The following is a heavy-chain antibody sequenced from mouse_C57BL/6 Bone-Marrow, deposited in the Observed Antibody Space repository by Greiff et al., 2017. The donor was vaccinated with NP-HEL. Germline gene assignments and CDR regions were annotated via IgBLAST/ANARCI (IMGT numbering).Heavy chain of an antibody. D-gene: IGHD1-1*01. Sequence: VQLQQSGPELVKPGASVKISCKASGYTFTDYYMNWVKQSHGKSLEWIGDINPNNGGTSYNQKFKGKATLTVDKSSSTAYMELLSLTSEDSAVYYCARDVPATLDYWGQGTTLTVSS. CDR3: ARDVPATLDY. V-gene: IGHV1-26*01. CDR2: INPNNGGT. CDR1: GYTFTDYY. J-gene: IGHJ2*01.